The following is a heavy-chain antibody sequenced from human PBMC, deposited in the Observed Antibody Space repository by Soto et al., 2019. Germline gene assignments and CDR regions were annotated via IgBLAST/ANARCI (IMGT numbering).Heavy chain of an antibody. Sequence: WETLSLTCTVSGGSISSYYWSWIRQTPGKGLEWIGYIYYSGSTNYNPSLKSRVTISVDTSKNQFSLKLSSVTAADTAVYYCARVRLERHKWFDPWGQGTLVTVSS. J-gene: IGHJ5*02. V-gene: IGHV4-59*01. CDR2: IYYSGST. D-gene: IGHD1-1*01. CDR3: ARVRLERHKWFDP. CDR1: GGSISSYY.